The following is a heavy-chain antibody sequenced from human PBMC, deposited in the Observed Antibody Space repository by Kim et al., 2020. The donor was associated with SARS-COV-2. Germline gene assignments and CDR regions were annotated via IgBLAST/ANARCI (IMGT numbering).Heavy chain of an antibody. J-gene: IGHJ6*02. CDR1: GGSISSSSW. CDR2: IYHSGST. V-gene: IGHV4-4*02. CDR3: ARGSPMDSNDSYGLDI. Sequence: SETLSLTCTVSGGSISSSSWWTWFLQSPGKGLEWIGEIYHSGSTNYNPSLNSRVTISIVTSKMQFSLKLVSVTAADMAVYFCARGSPMDSNDSYGLDIWGQGTAVTVSS. D-gene: IGHD3-10*01.